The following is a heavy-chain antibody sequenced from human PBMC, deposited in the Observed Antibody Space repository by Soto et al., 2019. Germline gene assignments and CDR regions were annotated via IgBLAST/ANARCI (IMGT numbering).Heavy chain of an antibody. J-gene: IGHJ6*03. Sequence: GASVKVSWKPSGYTFTSYDTNWVRQANGQRLEWMGWMNPNSGNTDYAQKFQGRVTMTRNTSISTAYMELSSLRSEDTAVYYCARLYDGCSSTSCYHYYYYYMDVWGKGTTVTVSS. CDR3: ARLYDGCSSTSCYHYYYYYMDV. CDR2: MNPNSGNT. CDR1: GYTFTSYD. V-gene: IGHV1-8*01. D-gene: IGHD2-2*01.